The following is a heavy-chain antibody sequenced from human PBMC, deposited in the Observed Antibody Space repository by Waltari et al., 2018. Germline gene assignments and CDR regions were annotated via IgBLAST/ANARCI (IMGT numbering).Heavy chain of an antibody. V-gene: IGHV4-39*01. CDR3: ATYIGASVGTAAFDV. D-gene: IGHD5-12*01. CDR2: ISVNGAT. J-gene: IGHJ3*01. CDR1: GGSITTSRHY. Sequence: QLQLQESGPGLVKPSETLSLTCSVSGGSITTSRHYWGWIRQPPGQGLEWIGTISVNGATYTSPSLKSRVTMSRDTSKNQLSLTLDSMTAADTAVYYCATYIGASVGTAAFDVWGQGTMVTVSS.